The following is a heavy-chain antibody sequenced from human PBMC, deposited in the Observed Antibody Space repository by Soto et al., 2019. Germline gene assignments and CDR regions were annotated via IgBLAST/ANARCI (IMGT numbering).Heavy chain of an antibody. Sequence: PSETLSLTCTVSGGSISSYYWSWIRQPPGKGLEWIGYIYYSGSTNYNPSLKSRVTISVDTSKNQFSLKLSSVTAADTAVYYCARAPRGNYGYPSSFAYWGQGPLVTVS. J-gene: IGHJ4*02. D-gene: IGHD3-10*01. CDR1: GGSISSYY. CDR2: IYYSGST. CDR3: ARAPRGNYGYPSSFAY. V-gene: IGHV4-59*01.